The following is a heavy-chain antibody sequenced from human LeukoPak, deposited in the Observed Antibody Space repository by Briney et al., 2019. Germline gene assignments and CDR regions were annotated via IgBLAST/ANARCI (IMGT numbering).Heavy chain of an antibody. Sequence: ASVKVSCKASGYTFTSYGISWVRQPPGEGLEWMGWISSYDGSTNYAQKFQDRVTVTTDTSTSTVYMELRRLRSDDTAVYYCARARLPNAYFDYWGQGTLVTVSS. CDR2: ISSYDGST. CDR1: GYTFTSYG. V-gene: IGHV1-18*01. CDR3: ARARLPNAYFDY. D-gene: IGHD2-21*01. J-gene: IGHJ4*02.